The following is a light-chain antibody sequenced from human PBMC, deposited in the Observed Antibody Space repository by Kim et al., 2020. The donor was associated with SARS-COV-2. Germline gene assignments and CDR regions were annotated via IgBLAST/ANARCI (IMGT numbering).Light chain of an antibody. CDR3: QQYGSSPWT. CDR1: PSVSSSY. Sequence: SPGEGATLSCRASPSVSSSYLAWYQQKPGQAPRLLIYGASSRATGIPDRFSGSGSGTDFTLTISRLEPEDFAVYYCQQYGSSPWTFGQGTKVDIK. CDR2: GAS. V-gene: IGKV3-20*01. J-gene: IGKJ1*01.